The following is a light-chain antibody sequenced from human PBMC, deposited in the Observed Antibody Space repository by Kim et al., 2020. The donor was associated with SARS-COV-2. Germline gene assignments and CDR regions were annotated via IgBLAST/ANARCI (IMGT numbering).Light chain of an antibody. CDR1: QSIDNH. V-gene: IGKV1-39*01. J-gene: IGKJ2*01. Sequence: GDRVSITCRASQSIDNHLNWYQQKPGKAPNLLIYAASNLQGGVPSRFSGSGSGTDFTLTINNLQPEDFAAYYCQQSYSTPYTFGQGTKLEI. CDR3: QQSYSTPYT. CDR2: AAS.